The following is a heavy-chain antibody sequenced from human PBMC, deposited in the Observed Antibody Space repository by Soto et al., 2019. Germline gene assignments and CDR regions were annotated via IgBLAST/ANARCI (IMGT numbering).Heavy chain of an antibody. CDR2: INHSGST. CDR1: GGSFSGYY. V-gene: IGHV4-34*01. Sequence: PSETLSLTCAVYGGSFSGYYWSWIRQPLGKGLEWIGEINHSGSTNYNPSLKSRVTISVDTSKNQFSLKLSSVTAAGTAVYYCARGGYDFWSGYQVYYYYYGMDVWGQGTTVTVSS. D-gene: IGHD3-3*01. J-gene: IGHJ6*02. CDR3: ARGGYDFWSGYQVYYYYYGMDV.